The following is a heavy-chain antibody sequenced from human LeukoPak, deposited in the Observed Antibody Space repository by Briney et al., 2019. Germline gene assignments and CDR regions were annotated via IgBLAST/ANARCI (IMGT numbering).Heavy chain of an antibody. J-gene: IGHJ4*02. V-gene: IGHV4-34*01. CDR2: VNHSGST. D-gene: IGHD6-13*01. CDR3: ARAEITAAGVPFDY. Sequence: SETLSLTCAVYGESFSGYYGCWFRQPPGKGRGWVGEVNHSGSTNYNPSLKSRVTISVDTSKNQFSLKLSSVTAADAGVYYCARAEITAAGVPFDYWGQGTLVTVSS. CDR1: GESFSGYY.